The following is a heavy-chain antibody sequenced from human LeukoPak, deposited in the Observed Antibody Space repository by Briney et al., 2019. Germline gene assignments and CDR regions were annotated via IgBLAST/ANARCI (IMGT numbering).Heavy chain of an antibody. D-gene: IGHD5-12*01. V-gene: IGHV3-23*01. CDR2: IFGSGGSA. CDR1: GFTFGSYA. CDR3: AKDRRVATISPPHIFDY. Sequence: LAGGSLRLSCEASGFTFGSYAMYWVRQAPGKGLEWVAGIFGSGGSAHYADSAKGRFTISRDNSKNTVYLQINSLRAEDTAVYYCAKDRRVATISPPHIFDYWGQGTLVTVSS. J-gene: IGHJ4*02.